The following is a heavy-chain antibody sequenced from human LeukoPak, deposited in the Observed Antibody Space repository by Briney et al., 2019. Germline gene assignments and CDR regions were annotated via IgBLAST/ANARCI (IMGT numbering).Heavy chain of an antibody. CDR3: ASYYCSGGSCYRDYYYGMDV. V-gene: IGHV1-69*06. CDR1: GGTFSSYA. Sequence: SVKVSCKASGGTFSSYAISWVRQAPGQGLEWMGGIIPIFGTANYAQKFQGRVTITADKSTSTAYMELSSLRSEDTAVYYCASYYCSGGSCYRDYYYGMDVWGKGTTVTVPS. J-gene: IGHJ6*04. D-gene: IGHD2-15*01. CDR2: IIPIFGTA.